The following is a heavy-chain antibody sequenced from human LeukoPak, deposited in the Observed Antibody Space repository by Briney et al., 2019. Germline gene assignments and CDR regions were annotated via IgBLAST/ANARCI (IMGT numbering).Heavy chain of an antibody. J-gene: IGHJ2*01. Sequence: GGSLRLSCAASGFTFDDYDMHWVRQAPGKGLEWVSLISGDGGSTYYADSVKGRFTISRDNSKNSLYLQMNSLRTEDTALYYCAKDGDSSGYWYFDLWGRGTLVTVSS. CDR3: AKDGDSSGYWYFDL. V-gene: IGHV3-43*02. CDR1: GFTFDDYD. D-gene: IGHD3-22*01. CDR2: ISGDGGST.